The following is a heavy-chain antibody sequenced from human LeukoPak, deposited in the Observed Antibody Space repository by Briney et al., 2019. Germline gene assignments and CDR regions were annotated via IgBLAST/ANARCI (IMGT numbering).Heavy chain of an antibody. V-gene: IGHV4-34*01. CDR3: ATHIAAAGTGWFDP. CDR2: INHSGST. D-gene: IGHD6-13*01. J-gene: IGHJ5*02. Sequence: SETLSLTCAVYGGSFSGYYWSWIRQPPGKGLEWIGEINHSGSTNYNPSLKSRVTISVATSKNQFSLKLSSVTAADTAVYYCATHIAAAGTGWFDPWGQGTLVTVSS. CDR1: GGSFSGYY.